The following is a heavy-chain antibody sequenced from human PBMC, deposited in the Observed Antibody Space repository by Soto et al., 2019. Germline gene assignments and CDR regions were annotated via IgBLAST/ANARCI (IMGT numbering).Heavy chain of an antibody. D-gene: IGHD3-16*02. CDR3: ARPVRLGELSLPDY. J-gene: IGHJ4*02. CDR2: ISSSSSYT. V-gene: IGHV3-11*05. CDR1: GFTFSDYY. Sequence: QVQLVESGGGLVKPGGSLRLSCAASGFTFSDYYMSWIRQAPGKGLEWVSYISSSSSYTNYADSVKGRFTISRDNAKNSLYRQMSSLRAEDTAVYYCARPVRLGELSLPDYWGQGTLVTVSS.